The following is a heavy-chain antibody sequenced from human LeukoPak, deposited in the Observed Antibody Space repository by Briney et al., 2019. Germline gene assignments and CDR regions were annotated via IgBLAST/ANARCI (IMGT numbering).Heavy chain of an antibody. Sequence: PGRSLRLSCAGSGFTFEDYTMYWVRQAPGKGLEWVSGIRHSDGSTYYADAVKGRFTISSDKSKNTLFLQMNSLRAEDTALYYCAKGLETESRLDSWGQGTLVTVSS. CDR1: GFTFEDYT. V-gene: IGHV3-23*01. J-gene: IGHJ4*02. D-gene: IGHD1-1*01. CDR2: IRHSDGST. CDR3: AKGLETESRLDS.